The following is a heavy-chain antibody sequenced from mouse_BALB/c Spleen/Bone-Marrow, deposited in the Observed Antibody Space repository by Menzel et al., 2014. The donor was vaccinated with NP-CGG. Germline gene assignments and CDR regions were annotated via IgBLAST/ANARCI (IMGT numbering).Heavy chain of an antibody. CDR1: GFTFSSYA. Sequence: EVNVVESGGGLVEPGGSLKLSCAASGFTFSSYAMSWVRQTPEKRLEGVASIISGGSTYYPDSVKGRFTISRDNARNILYLQMSSLRSEDTAMYYCARGGYYYFDSWGQGTTLTVSS. V-gene: IGHV5-6-5*01. D-gene: IGHD1-2*01. J-gene: IGHJ2*01. CDR2: IISGGST. CDR3: ARGGYYYFDS.